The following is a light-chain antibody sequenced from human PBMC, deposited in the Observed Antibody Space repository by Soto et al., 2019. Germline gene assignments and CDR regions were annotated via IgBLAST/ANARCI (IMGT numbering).Light chain of an antibody. CDR2: AAS. Sequence: AIRMTQSPSSFSASTGDRVTITCRASQGISSYLAGYQQKPGKAPKLMIYAASTLQSGVPSRFSGSGSGTDCTLTISCLQSEDFATYYCQQYYSYPYTFGQGTKLEIK. V-gene: IGKV1-8*01. CDR3: QQYYSYPYT. CDR1: QGISSY. J-gene: IGKJ2*01.